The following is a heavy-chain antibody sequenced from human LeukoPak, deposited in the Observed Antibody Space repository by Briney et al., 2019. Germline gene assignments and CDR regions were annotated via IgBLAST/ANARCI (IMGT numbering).Heavy chain of an antibody. V-gene: IGHV1-2*06. CDR2: INPNSGGT. J-gene: IGHJ4*02. D-gene: IGHD6-19*01. Sequence: GASVKVSCKASGYTFTGYYMHWVRQAPGQGLEWMGRINPNSGGTNYAQKFRGRVTMTRDTSISTAYMELSRLRSDDTAVYYCATPIAVAPFDYWGQGTLVTVSS. CDR1: GYTFTGYY. CDR3: ATPIAVAPFDY.